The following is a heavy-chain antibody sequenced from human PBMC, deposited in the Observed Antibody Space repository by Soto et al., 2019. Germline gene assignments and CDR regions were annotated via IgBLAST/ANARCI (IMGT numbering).Heavy chain of an antibody. CDR3: AKAPNLYYYYYYMDV. Sequence: GGSLRLSCAASGFTFSSYAMSWVRQAPGKGLEWVSAISGSGGSTYYADSVKGRFTISRDNSKNTLYLQMNSLRAEDTAVYYCAKAPNLYYYYYYMDVWGKGTTVTVSS. CDR2: ISGSGGST. J-gene: IGHJ6*03. V-gene: IGHV3-23*01. CDR1: GFTFSSYA.